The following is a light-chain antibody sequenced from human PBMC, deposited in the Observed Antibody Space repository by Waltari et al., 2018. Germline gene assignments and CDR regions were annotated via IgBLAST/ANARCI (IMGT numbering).Light chain of an antibody. CDR3: SSYPDSSPWV. CDR1: SSDVGGYNY. J-gene: IGLJ3*02. Sequence: QSALTQPASVSGSPGQSITISCTGTSSDVGGYNYVSWYQQHPGKAPKLIIYDVRNRRSWVSHRFSGSESGNTASLTISGLQSDDEANYYCSSYPDSSPWVFGGATKLTVL. V-gene: IGLV2-14*03. CDR2: DVR.